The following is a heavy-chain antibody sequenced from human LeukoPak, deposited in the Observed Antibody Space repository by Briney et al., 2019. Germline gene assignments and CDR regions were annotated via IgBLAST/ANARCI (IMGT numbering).Heavy chain of an antibody. Sequence: GGSLRLSCAASGFNFSSYSMNWVRQAPGKGLEWVSSISSSSSFRYYADSVKGRFTISRDNAKNSLYLQMNSLRAEDTAVYYCARDAGRGYYDSSGYYYAFDYWGQGTLDTVSS. CDR1: GFNFSSYS. V-gene: IGHV3-21*01. CDR2: ISSSSSFR. D-gene: IGHD3-22*01. J-gene: IGHJ4*02. CDR3: ARDAGRGYYDSSGYYYAFDY.